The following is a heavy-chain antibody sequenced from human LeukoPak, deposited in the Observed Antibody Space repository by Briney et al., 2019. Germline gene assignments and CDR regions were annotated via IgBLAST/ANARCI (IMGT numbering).Heavy chain of an antibody. CDR2: IYYSGST. Sequence: PSETLSLTCTVSGGSISSGGYYWSWIRQHPGKGLEWIGYIYYSGSTYYNPSLKSRVTISVDTSKNQFSLKLSSVTAADTAVHYCARGGTTPDYDFWSGYYYWFDPWGQGTLVTVSS. D-gene: IGHD3-3*01. V-gene: IGHV4-31*03. CDR1: GGSISSGGYY. CDR3: ARGGTTPDYDFWSGYYYWFDP. J-gene: IGHJ5*02.